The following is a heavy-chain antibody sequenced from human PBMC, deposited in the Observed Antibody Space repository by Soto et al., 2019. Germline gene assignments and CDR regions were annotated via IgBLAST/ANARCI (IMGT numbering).Heavy chain of an antibody. CDR2: MNPNSGNT. Sequence: QVQLVQSGAEVKKPGASVKVSCKASGYTFTSYDINWVRQATGQGLEWMGWMNPNSGNTVYAQKFQGRVTMTSNTSIGTAYRELSSLRSEATAVYYCARGLTYYGSGSYSGDYWGQGTLVTVSS. V-gene: IGHV1-8*01. D-gene: IGHD3-10*01. CDR3: ARGLTYYGSGSYSGDY. J-gene: IGHJ4*02. CDR1: GYTFTSYD.